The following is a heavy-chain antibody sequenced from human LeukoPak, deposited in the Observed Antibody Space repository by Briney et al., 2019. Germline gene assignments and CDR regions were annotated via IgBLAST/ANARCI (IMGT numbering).Heavy chain of an antibody. CDR2: IYYSGST. J-gene: IGHJ6*04. CDR3: ARSIVVGSSDV. V-gene: IGHV4-59*01. D-gene: IGHD3-22*01. Sequence: PSETLSLTCTVSGGSISSYYWSWIRQPPGKGLEWIGYIYYSGSTNYNPSLKSRVTISVDTSKNQFSLKLSSVTAADTAVYYCARSIVVGSSDVWGKGTTVTISS. CDR1: GGSISSYY.